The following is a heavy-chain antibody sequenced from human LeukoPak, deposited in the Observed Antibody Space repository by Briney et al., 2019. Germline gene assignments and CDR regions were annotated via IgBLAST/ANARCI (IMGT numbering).Heavy chain of an antibody. CDR1: GGSISSYY. CDR3: ARTLYDFWSGYLIDY. J-gene: IGHJ4*02. CDR2: IYYSGST. Sequence: SETLSLTCTVSGGSISSYYWSWIRQPPGKGLEWIGYIYYSGSTNYNPSLKSRVTISVDTSKNQFSLKLSSVTAAGTAVYYCARTLYDFWSGYLIDYWGQGTLVTVSS. D-gene: IGHD3-3*01. V-gene: IGHV4-59*01.